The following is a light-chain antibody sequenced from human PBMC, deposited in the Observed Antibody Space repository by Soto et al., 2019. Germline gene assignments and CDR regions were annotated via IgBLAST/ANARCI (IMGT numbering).Light chain of an antibody. V-gene: IGKV3-15*01. Sequence: EIVMTQSPATLSVSPGERATLSCRASQSVSSKLAWYQQKPGQGPRLLIYGASSRATGIPARFSGSGSGTEFTLPISSLQSEDFAVDYCQHYSTWLWTFGQGTKVEIK. CDR3: QHYSTWLWT. CDR1: QSVSSK. CDR2: GAS. J-gene: IGKJ1*01.